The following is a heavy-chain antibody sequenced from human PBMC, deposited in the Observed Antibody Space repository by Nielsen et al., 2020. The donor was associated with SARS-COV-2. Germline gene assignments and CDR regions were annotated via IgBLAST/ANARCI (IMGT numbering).Heavy chain of an antibody. CDR1: GFTFDTYA. CDR3: ARDRDVDYFDF. CDR2: ITWNGDST. V-gene: IGHV3-20*04. J-gene: IGHJ4*02. Sequence: GESLKISCAASGFTFDTYAMNWVRQAPGKGLEWVSRITWNGDSTGYADSVKGRFTISRDNAKNSLFLQMNSLRAEDTAIYYCARDRDVDYFDFWGQGTLVTVSS.